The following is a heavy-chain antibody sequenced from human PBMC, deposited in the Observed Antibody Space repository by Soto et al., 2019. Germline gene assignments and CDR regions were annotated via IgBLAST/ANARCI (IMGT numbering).Heavy chain of an antibody. Sequence: QVQLVESGGGVVQPGRSLRLSCAASGFTFSSYAMHWVRQAPGKGLEWVAVISYDGSNKYYADSVKGRFTISRDNSKNTLYPKMNSLRAEDTAVYYCARPLWRDDYNWGYFDLWGRGTLVTVSS. J-gene: IGHJ2*01. CDR1: GFTFSSYA. CDR2: ISYDGSNK. D-gene: IGHD4-4*01. CDR3: ARPLWRDDYNWGYFDL. V-gene: IGHV3-30-3*01.